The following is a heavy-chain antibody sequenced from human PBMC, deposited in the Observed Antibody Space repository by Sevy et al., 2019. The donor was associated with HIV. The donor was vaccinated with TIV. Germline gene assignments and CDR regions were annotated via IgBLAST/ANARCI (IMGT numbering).Heavy chain of an antibody. CDR3: AKDFTGYNGMDV. Sequence: GGSLRLSCAASGFTFGTFGMHWVRQAPGKGLEWVAVISYGGSSKYYGDCLKGRFIISRDNSKTTQYLQMSRLRPEDTAMYYCAKDFTGYNGMDVWGQGTTVTVSS. CDR2: ISYGGSSK. J-gene: IGHJ6*02. CDR1: GFTFGTFG. V-gene: IGHV3-30*18. D-gene: IGHD3-9*01.